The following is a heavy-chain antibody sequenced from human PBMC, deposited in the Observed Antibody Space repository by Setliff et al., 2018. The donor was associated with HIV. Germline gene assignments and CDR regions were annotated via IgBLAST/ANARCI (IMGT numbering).Heavy chain of an antibody. V-gene: IGHV4-39*07. CDR2: IYYSGTT. CDR1: GGSISNNNYY. CDR3: ARVSSTYWYSIFRNYSYHMDV. D-gene: IGHD2-8*02. J-gene: IGHJ6*03. Sequence: SETLSLTCTVSGGSISNNNYYWGWIRQPPGKGLEWIGSIYYSGTTYYNSSLKSRVTISVDTSKNQFSLKLSSVTTADTAVYYCARVSSTYWYSIFRNYSYHMDVWGKGTTVTVSS.